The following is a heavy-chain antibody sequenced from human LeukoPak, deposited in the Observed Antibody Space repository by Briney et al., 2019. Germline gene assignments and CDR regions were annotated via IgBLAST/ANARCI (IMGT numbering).Heavy chain of an antibody. J-gene: IGHJ4*02. CDR3: ARETISGEYDY. V-gene: IGHV4-34*01. CDR2: IYHSGST. D-gene: IGHD7-27*01. CDR1: GGSFSGYY. Sequence: SETLSLTCAVYGGSFSGYYWSWIRQPPGKGLEWVGSIYHSGSTYYNPSLKSRVTISVDMSKNQFSLNLNSVTAADTAVYYCARETISGEYDYWGQGTLVTVSS.